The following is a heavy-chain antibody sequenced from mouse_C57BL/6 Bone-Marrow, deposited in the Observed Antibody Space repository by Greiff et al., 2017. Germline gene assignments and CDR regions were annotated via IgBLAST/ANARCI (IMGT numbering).Heavy chain of an antibody. D-gene: IGHD2-5*01. Sequence: EVKLVESGGGLVQPGGSMKLSCVASGFTFSNYWMNWVRQSPEKGLEWVAQIRLKSDNYATHYAESVKGRFTISRDDSKSSVYLQMNNLRAEDTGIYYCTHPYSNYEGGAMDYWGQGTSVTVSS. J-gene: IGHJ4*01. CDR2: IRLKSDNYAT. CDR1: GFTFSNYW. CDR3: THPYSNYEGGAMDY. V-gene: IGHV6-3*01.